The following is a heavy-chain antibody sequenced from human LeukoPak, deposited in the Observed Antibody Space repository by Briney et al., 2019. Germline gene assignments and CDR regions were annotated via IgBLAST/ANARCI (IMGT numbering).Heavy chain of an antibody. CDR1: GFTFSSYG. CDR2: ISGSGGST. Sequence: PGGSLRLSCAASGFTFSSYGMSWVRQAPGKGLEWVSGISGSGGSTYYADSVKGRFTISRDNSKNTLYLQMNTMRAEDTAAYYCAKDLWFGGYWGQGSLVTVSS. J-gene: IGHJ4*02. D-gene: IGHD3-10*01. V-gene: IGHV3-23*01. CDR3: AKDLWFGGY.